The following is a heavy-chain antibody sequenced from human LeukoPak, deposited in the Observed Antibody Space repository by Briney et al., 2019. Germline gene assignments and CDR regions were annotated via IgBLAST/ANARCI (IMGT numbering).Heavy chain of an antibody. CDR1: GFTFSSYG. D-gene: IGHD6-13*01. CDR2: IWYDGSNK. CDR3: ATPSHDSSSWSPLDY. Sequence: GGSLRLSCAASGFTFSSYGMHWVRQAPGKGLEWVAVIWYDGSNKYYADSVKGRFTISRDNSKNTLNLQMNSLRAEDTAVYYCATPSHDSSSWSPLDYWGQGTLVTVSS. V-gene: IGHV3-33*01. J-gene: IGHJ4*02.